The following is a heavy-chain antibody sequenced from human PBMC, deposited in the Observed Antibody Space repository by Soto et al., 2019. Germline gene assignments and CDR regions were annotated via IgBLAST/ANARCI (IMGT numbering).Heavy chain of an antibody. V-gene: IGHV2-5*02. CDR1: GFSLSTSGVC. Sequence: QITLKESGPTLVKPTQTLTLTCTFSGFSLSTSGVCVGWIRQPPGKAMEWLEVIYWDDTKHYSPSLKSRLTNTKYTSKNQVVPTMTNMDPVDTATYYCAHKGYVDYPIGYWGQGTLVTVSS. CDR3: AHKGYVDYPIGY. CDR2: IYWDDTK. J-gene: IGHJ4*02. D-gene: IGHD4-17*01.